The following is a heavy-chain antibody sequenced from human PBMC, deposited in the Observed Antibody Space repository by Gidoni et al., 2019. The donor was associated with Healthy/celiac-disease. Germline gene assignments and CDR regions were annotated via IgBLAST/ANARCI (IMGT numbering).Heavy chain of an antibody. V-gene: IGHV3-15*01. CDR1: GFTFSNAW. CDR3: TTALILLWFGEFGAGDY. CDR2: IKSKTDGGTT. D-gene: IGHD3-10*01. J-gene: IGHJ4*02. Sequence: EVQLVESGGGLVQPGGSLRLSCAASGFTFSNAWMSWGRQAPGKGMEWVGRIKSKTDGGTTDYAAPVKGRFTISRDDSKNTLYLQMNSLKTEDTAVYYCTTALILLWFGEFGAGDYWGQGTLVTVSS.